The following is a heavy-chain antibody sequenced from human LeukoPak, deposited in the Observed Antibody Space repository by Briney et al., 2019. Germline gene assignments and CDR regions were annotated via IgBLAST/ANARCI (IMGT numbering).Heavy chain of an antibody. CDR1: GGSFSGYH. J-gene: IGHJ6*03. D-gene: IGHD3-22*01. Sequence: PSETLSLTCAVYGGSFSGYHWTWIRQSPGKGLEWIGDINPSGSTYYNPSLKSRLTISVDTSKNQFSLKLRSVTAANTAVYYCARGRHDITMIVVVMTSVSYYLDVWGKGTTVTVS. V-gene: IGHV4-34*01. CDR3: ARGRHDITMIVVVMTSVSYYLDV. CDR2: INPSGST.